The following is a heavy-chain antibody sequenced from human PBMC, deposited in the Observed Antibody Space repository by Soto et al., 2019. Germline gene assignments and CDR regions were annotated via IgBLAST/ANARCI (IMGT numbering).Heavy chain of an antibody. Sequence: PGGSLRLSCAASGFTFSSYWMSWVRQAPGKGLEWVANIKQDGSEKYYVDSVKGRFTISRDNAKNLLYLQMNSLRAEDTAVYYCATTREYSGYGPETAYFGFWGQGTLVTVSS. CDR3: ATTREYSGYGPETAYFGF. CDR1: GFTFSSYW. D-gene: IGHD5-12*01. J-gene: IGHJ4*02. V-gene: IGHV3-7*01. CDR2: IKQDGSEK.